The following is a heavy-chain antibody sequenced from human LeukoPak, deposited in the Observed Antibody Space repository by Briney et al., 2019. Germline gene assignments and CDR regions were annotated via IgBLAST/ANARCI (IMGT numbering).Heavy chain of an antibody. CDR1: GFTFSTYW. D-gene: IGHD3-10*01. J-gene: IGHJ4*02. CDR2: INTDGSST. V-gene: IGHV3-74*01. CDR3: ASGGSGSYGY. Sequence: GGSLRLSCAASGFTFSTYWMHWVRRAPGKGLVWVSRINTDGSSTSYADSVEGRFTISRDNAKNTLYLQMNSLRAEDTAVYYCASGGSGSYGYWGQGTLVTVSS.